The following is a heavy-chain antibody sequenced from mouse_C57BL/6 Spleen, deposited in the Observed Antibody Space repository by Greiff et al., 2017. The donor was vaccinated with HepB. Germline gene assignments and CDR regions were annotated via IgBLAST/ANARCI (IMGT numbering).Heavy chain of an antibody. J-gene: IGHJ1*03. D-gene: IGHD4-1*01. CDR1: GYTFTSYW. Sequence: QVQLQQPGAELVKPGASVKMSCKASGYTFTSYWITWVKQRPGQGLEWIGDIYPGSGSTNYNEKFTSKATLTVDTSSSTAYMQLSSLTSEDSAVYYCARVGTGTRYFDVWGTGTTVTVSS. CDR2: IYPGSGST. V-gene: IGHV1-55*01. CDR3: ARVGTGTRYFDV.